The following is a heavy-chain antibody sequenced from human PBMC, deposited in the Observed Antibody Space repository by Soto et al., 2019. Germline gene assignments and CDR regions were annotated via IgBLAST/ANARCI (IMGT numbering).Heavy chain of an antibody. D-gene: IGHD5-18*01. Sequence: SETLSITCSFSVGSISIGGYDWSWLRQHAGTGLEWIGYVHHSGTTFYKSSLRSRVSMSIDTSKNHFSLNLTSVTAADTAIYYCARHDVDTPMVFDYWGQGSMVTVSS. J-gene: IGHJ4*02. V-gene: IGHV4-31*03. CDR1: VGSISIGGYD. CDR3: ARHDVDTPMVFDY. CDR2: VHHSGTT.